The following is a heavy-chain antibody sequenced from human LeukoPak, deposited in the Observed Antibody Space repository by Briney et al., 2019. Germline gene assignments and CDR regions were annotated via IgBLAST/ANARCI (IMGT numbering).Heavy chain of an antibody. CDR1: GLASGDYP. Sequence: GGSLRLSCSTFGLASGDYPITWLRQAPGKGLEWVGFIRSKAYGGTPDYAASIQGRFTISRDDSKDIAYLQMSSLKTEDTAIYYCTTYGTWIDYWGQGTLVTASS. CDR2: IRSKAYGGTP. J-gene: IGHJ4*02. CDR3: TTYGTWIDY. V-gene: IGHV3-49*03. D-gene: IGHD1-1*01.